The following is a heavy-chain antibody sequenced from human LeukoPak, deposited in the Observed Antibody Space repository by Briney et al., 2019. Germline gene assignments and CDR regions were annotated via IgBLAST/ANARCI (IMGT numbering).Heavy chain of an antibody. D-gene: IGHD3-22*01. V-gene: IGHV3-23*01. J-gene: IGHJ6*03. CDR1: GFTFSSYA. CDR2: ISGSGGST. CDR3: AKFGSSGYYSYYYYYMDV. Sequence: GGSLRLSCAASGFTFSSYAITWVRQAPGKGLEWVSAISGSGGSTYYADSVKGRFTISRDNSKNTLYLQMNSLRAEDTAVYYCAKFGSSGYYSYYYYYMDVWGKGTTVTVSS.